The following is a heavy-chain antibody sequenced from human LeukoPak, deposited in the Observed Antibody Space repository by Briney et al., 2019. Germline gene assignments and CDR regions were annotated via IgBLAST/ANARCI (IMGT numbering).Heavy chain of an antibody. CDR2: ISSSGSTI. CDR3: AKYQATGYSSGWTAFDY. Sequence: PGGSLRLSCAASGFTFSSYEMNWVRQAPGKGLEWVSYISSSGSTIYYADSVKGRFTISRDNAKNSLYLQMNSLRAEDTAVYYCAKYQATGYSSGWTAFDYWGQGTLVTVSS. D-gene: IGHD6-19*01. V-gene: IGHV3-48*03. J-gene: IGHJ4*02. CDR1: GFTFSSYE.